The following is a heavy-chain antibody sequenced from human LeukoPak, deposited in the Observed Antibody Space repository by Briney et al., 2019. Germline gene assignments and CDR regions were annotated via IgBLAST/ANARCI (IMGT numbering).Heavy chain of an antibody. Sequence: PSETLSLTCAVYGGSFSGYYWSWICQPPGKGLEWIGEINHSGSTNYNPSLKSRVTISVDKPKNHFSLKLSSVTAADTAVYYCAREDPDRKIDYWGQGTLVTVSS. V-gene: IGHV4-34*01. J-gene: IGHJ4*02. CDR1: GGSFSGYY. CDR3: AREDPDRKIDY. D-gene: IGHD1-14*01. CDR2: INHSGST.